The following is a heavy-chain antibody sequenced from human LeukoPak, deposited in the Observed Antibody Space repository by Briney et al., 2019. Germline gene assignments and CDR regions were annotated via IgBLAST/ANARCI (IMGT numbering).Heavy chain of an antibody. Sequence: SETLSLTCAVYGGSFSGYYWSWIRQPPGKGLEWIGEINHSGSTNYNPSLKSRVTISVDTSKNQFSLKLSSVTAADTAVYYCARAGRLYSSSWYSYNWFDPWGQGTLVTVSS. V-gene: IGHV4-34*01. J-gene: IGHJ5*02. CDR2: INHSGST. D-gene: IGHD6-13*01. CDR1: GGSFSGYY. CDR3: ARAGRLYSSSWYSYNWFDP.